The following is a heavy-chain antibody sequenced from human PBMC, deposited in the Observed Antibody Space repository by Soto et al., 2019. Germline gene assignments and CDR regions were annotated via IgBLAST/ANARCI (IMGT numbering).Heavy chain of an antibody. CDR3: ARGNFRRRLLMVYATAGSKFDY. D-gene: IGHD2-8*01. CDR2: MNPNSGNT. V-gene: IGHV1-8*01. Sequence: ASVKVSCKASGYTFTSYDINWVRQATGQGLEWMGWMNPNSGNTGYAQKFQGRVTMTRNTSISTAYMELGSLRSEDTAVYYCARGNFRRRLLMVYATAGSKFDYWGQGTLVTVSS. J-gene: IGHJ4*02. CDR1: GYTFTSYD.